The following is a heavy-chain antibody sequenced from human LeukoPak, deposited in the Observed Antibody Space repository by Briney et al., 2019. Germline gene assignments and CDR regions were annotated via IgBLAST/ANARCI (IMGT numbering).Heavy chain of an antibody. CDR3: ARGITSSSWYYFDY. CDR1: GGSISSYY. V-gene: IGHV4-59*01. CDR2: IYYSGST. D-gene: IGHD6-13*01. J-gene: IGHJ4*02. Sequence: SETLSLTCTVSGGSISSYYWSWIRQPPGKGLEWVGYIYYSGSTNYNPSLKSRVTISVDTSKNQFSLKLSSVTAADTAVYYCARGITSSSWYYFDYWGQGTLVTVSS.